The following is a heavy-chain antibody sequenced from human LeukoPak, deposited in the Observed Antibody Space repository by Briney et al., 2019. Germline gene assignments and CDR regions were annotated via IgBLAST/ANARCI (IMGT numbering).Heavy chain of an antibody. CDR3: ARVGYSYGLFDY. V-gene: IGHV3-74*01. D-gene: IGHD5-18*01. CDR2: INSDGSST. J-gene: IGHJ4*02. CDR1: GFTFSSYW. Sequence: GGSLRLSCAASGFTFSSYWMHWVRQAPGKGLVWVSRINSDGSSTSYADSVKGRFTISRDNAKNTLYLQMNSLRAEDTAVYYCARVGYSYGLFDYWGQGSLVTVSS.